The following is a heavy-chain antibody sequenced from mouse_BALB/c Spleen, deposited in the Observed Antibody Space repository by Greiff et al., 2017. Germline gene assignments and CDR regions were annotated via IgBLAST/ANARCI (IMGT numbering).Heavy chain of an antibody. Sequence: VMLVESGPGLVAPSQSLSITCTVSGFSLTSYGVHWVRQPPGKGLEWLGVIWAGGSTNYNSALMSRLSISKDNSKSQVFLKMNSLQTDDTAMYYCATEPIDYYGSSSFAYWGQGTLVTVSA. CDR2: IWAGGST. D-gene: IGHD1-1*01. CDR1: GFSLTSYG. V-gene: IGHV2-9*02. CDR3: ATEPIDYYGSSSFAY. J-gene: IGHJ3*01.